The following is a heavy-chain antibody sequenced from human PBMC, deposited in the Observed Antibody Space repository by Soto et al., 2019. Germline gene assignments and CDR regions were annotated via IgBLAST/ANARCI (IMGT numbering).Heavy chain of an antibody. CDR2: ISSSATYI. D-gene: IGHD3-22*01. CDR1: GFNFSTYS. V-gene: IGHV3-21*06. Sequence: EVQLVESGGGLVKPGGSLRLSCAASGFNFSTYSLNWVRQAPGKGLEWVSSISSSATYIDYADSVKGRFTISRDNAKSSLYLQMNRLRAEDTGVYYCARYGYYYHSSAYSGYWGQGTPVTV. J-gene: IGHJ4*02. CDR3: ARYGYYYHSSAYSGY.